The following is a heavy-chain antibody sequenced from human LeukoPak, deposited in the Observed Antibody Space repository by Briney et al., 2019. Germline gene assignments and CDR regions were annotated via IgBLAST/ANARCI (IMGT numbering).Heavy chain of an antibody. Sequence: TGGSLRLSCAASGFIFTNYAMSWVRQAPGKGPEWVAAISGGGGSTSYADSVKGRFTISTDTSKNTVYLQMNSLRAEDTAIYYCARARGYSGYDLIIDYWGQGTLVTVSS. CDR2: ISGGGGST. D-gene: IGHD5-12*01. J-gene: IGHJ4*02. CDR3: ARARGYSGYDLIIDY. CDR1: GFIFTNYA. V-gene: IGHV3-23*01.